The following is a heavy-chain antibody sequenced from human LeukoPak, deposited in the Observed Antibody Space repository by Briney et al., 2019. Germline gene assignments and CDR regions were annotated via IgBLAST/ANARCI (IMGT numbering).Heavy chain of an antibody. J-gene: IGHJ4*02. CDR3: ARGHAVAGTRFYDS. D-gene: IGHD6-19*01. Sequence: ASVKVSCKTSGYTFYLHDINWVRQAPGQGLEWMGWINPKSGNTGYSLKFQGRVTITRSNSMSTAYMELSSLTSEDTGVYYCARGHAVAGTRFYDSWGQGTLVTVSS. CDR2: INPKSGNT. CDR1: GYTFYLHD. V-gene: IGHV1-8*03.